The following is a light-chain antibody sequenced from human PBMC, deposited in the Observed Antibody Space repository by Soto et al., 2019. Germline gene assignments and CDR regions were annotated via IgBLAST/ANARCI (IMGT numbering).Light chain of an antibody. J-gene: IGKJ2*01. CDR2: AAS. CDR1: QGISSY. V-gene: IGKV1-8*01. Sequence: AIRITHSPSSLSASTGDRVTITCRASQGISSYLAWYQQKPGKAPKLLIYAASTLQSGVPSRFSGSGSGTDFTLTISCLQSEDFATYYCQQYYSYPPTFGQGTKVDIK. CDR3: QQYYSYPPT.